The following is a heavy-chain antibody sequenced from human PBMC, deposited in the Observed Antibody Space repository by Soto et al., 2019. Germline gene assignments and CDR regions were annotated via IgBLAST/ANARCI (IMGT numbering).Heavy chain of an antibody. D-gene: IGHD2-2*01. Sequence: QVQLQESGPGLVKPSGTLSLTCAVSGGSISSNSWWAWVRQPPGKGLEWIGEIYQSGSANYNPSLKSRVTISVDKSNNHFSLTLSSVTAADTAVYYCARLPGAFDCWGQGTLVTVSS. J-gene: IGHJ4*02. V-gene: IGHV4-4*02. CDR1: GGSISSNSW. CDR3: ARLPGAFDC. CDR2: IYQSGSA.